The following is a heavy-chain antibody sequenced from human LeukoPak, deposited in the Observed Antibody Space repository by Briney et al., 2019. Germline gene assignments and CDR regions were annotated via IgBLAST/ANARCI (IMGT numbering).Heavy chain of an antibody. CDR2: ISAYNGNT. V-gene: IGHV1-18*01. D-gene: IGHD2-2*01. CDR1: GYTFTSYG. Sequence: ASVKVSCKASGYTFTSYGISWVRQAPGQGLEWMGWISAYNGNTNYAQKLQGRVTMTTDTSTSTAYMELRSLRSDDTAVYYCARRWKRYCRGTSCFARSWCDPGGQGTLVAVSS. CDR3: ARRWKRYCRGTSCFARSWCDP. J-gene: IGHJ5*02.